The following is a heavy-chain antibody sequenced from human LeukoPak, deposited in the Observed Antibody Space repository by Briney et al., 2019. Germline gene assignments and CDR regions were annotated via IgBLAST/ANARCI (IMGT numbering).Heavy chain of an antibody. D-gene: IGHD1-14*01. V-gene: IGHV3-7*01. CDR3: AKGGTG. CDR2: IKPDGSEK. CDR1: GFTFSSYW. Sequence: GSLRLSCAASGFTFSSYWMTWVRQAPGKGLEWVANIKPDGSEKYYVDSVRGRFTISRDNAKSSLYLQMNSLRAEDTAVYYCAKGGTGWGQGTLVTVSS. J-gene: IGHJ4*02.